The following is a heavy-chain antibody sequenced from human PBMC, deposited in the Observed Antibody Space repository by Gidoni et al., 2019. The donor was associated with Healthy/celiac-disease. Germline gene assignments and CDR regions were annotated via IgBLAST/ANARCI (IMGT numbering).Heavy chain of an antibody. CDR1: GFTFSSYG. CDR2: IWYDGSNK. D-gene: IGHD6-13*01. V-gene: IGHV3-33*01. Sequence: QVQLVESGGGVVQPGRSLRLPRSASGFTFSSYGLPWVRQAPGKGLEWVAVIWYDGSNKYYADSVKGRFTISRDNSKNTLYLQMNSRRAEDTAVYYCARDPGYSSSWYGFGYYMDVWGKGTTVTVSS. J-gene: IGHJ6*03. CDR3: ARDPGYSSSWYGFGYYMDV.